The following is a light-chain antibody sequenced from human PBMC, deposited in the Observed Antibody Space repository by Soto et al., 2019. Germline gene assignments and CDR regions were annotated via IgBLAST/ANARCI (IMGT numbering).Light chain of an antibody. Sequence: QSVLTQPPSVSGAPGQRVTISCTGSSSNIGAGYDVHWYQQLPGTAPKPLIYGNINRPSGVPDRFSGSKSGTSASLAITGLQAEDGAYYYCQSCDSSLSGSGVFGTGTKVTVL. J-gene: IGLJ1*01. V-gene: IGLV1-40*01. CDR2: GNI. CDR3: QSCDSSLSGSGV. CDR1: SSNIGAGYD.